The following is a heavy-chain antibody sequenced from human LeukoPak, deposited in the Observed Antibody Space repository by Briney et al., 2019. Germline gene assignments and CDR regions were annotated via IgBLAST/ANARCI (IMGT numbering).Heavy chain of an antibody. J-gene: IGHJ4*02. D-gene: IGHD3-10*01. Sequence: SQTLSLTCTVSGGSISSGGYYWSWIRQHPGKGLEWIGYTYYSGSTYYNPSLKSRVTISVDTSKNQFSLKLSSVTAADTAVYYCARVSVVRGFDYWGQGTLVTVSS. CDR2: TYYSGST. V-gene: IGHV4-31*03. CDR3: ARVSVVRGFDY. CDR1: GGSISSGGYY.